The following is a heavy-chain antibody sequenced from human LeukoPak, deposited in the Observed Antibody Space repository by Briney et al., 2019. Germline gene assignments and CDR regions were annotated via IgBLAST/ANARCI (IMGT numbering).Heavy chain of an antibody. CDR3: ARKRGSGAFDI. Sequence: GGSLRLSCAASGFTFSSYWMSWVRQAPGKGLEWVANIKQDGSEKCYVDSVKGRFTISRDNAKNSLYLQMNSLRAEDTAVYYCARKRGSGAFDIWGQGTMVTVSS. CDR1: GFTFSSYW. CDR2: IKQDGSEK. J-gene: IGHJ3*02. V-gene: IGHV3-7*01.